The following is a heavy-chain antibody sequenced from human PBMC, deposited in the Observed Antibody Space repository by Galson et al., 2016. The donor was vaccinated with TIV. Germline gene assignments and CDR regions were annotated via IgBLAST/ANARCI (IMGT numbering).Heavy chain of an antibody. CDR2: VSHSGST. V-gene: IGHV4-4*01. CDR1: GGSISSSNW. D-gene: IGHD2-2*01. CDR3: AKGYCSGASCYAGLFGY. Sequence: ETLSLTCAVSGGSISSSNWWSWVRPAPGKGLEWIGEVSHSGSTNSNPSLTSRVLISIDKSKNHFSLKLTSVTAADTAMYFCAKGYCSGASCYAGLFGYWGPGSQVTVSS. J-gene: IGHJ4*02.